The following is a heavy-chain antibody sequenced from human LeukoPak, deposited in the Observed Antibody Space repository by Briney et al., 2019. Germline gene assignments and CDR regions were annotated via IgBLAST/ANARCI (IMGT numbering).Heavy chain of an antibody. CDR2: INAGNGNT. V-gene: IGHV1-3*01. CDR3: ARGLVWGFRHYRDDMNY. D-gene: IGHD3-16*02. Sequence: ASVKVSCKASGDDFTSYAMHWVRQAPGQRLEWMGWINAGNGNTKYSQKFQGRVTMTRNTSISTAYMELSSLRSEDTAVYYCARGLVWGFRHYRDDMNYWGQGTLVTVSS. J-gene: IGHJ4*02. CDR1: GDDFTSYA.